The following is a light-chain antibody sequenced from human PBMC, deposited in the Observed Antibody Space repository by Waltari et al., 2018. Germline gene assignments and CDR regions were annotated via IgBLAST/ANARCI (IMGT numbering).Light chain of an antibody. CDR1: QSIGRY. Sequence: EIVLTQSPGTLSLSLGDRATLSCRASQSIGRYVVWYQQRPGEAPSLLNYDISSRATGIPDRFSGSGYGTDFNLTISRLEPEDFAVYYCQKCKKLPATFGQGTTVEIK. CDR2: DIS. V-gene: IGKV3D-20*02. J-gene: IGKJ1*01. CDR3: QKCKKLPAT.